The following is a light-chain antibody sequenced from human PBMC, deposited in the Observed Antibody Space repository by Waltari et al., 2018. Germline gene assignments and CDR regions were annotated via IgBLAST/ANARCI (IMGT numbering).Light chain of an antibody. Sequence: QSALTQPASVSGSPGQSITISCTGTSSDVGSYNYVSWYQHHPGKAPKLVISEVSNRPSGVSNRFSGSKSGNPASLTIAGLQAEDEADYYCASYTSSSTIFGGGTNLTVL. V-gene: IGLV2-14*01. CDR2: EVS. CDR1: SSDVGSYNY. CDR3: ASYTSSSTI. J-gene: IGLJ2*01.